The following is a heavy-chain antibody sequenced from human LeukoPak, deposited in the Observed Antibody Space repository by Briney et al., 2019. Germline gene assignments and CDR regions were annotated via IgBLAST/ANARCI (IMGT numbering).Heavy chain of an antibody. D-gene: IGHD6-13*01. Sequence: GGSLRLSCAASGFTFSRNAMNWVRRAPGKGLEWVSFISSSSNYMSYADSVKGRFTISRDNAKSSLYLHMNSLRAEDTAVYYCARPLDSSNNYFDYWGQGTLVTVSA. J-gene: IGHJ4*02. V-gene: IGHV3-21*01. CDR3: ARPLDSSNNYFDY. CDR1: GFTFSRNA. CDR2: ISSSSNYM.